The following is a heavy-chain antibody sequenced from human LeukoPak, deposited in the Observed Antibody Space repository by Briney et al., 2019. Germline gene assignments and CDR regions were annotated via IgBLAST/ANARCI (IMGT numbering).Heavy chain of an antibody. CDR2: ISSRSSST. D-gene: IGHD2-2*01. CDR3: ARGLGSRNMRPLDY. V-gene: IGHV3-11*06. CDR1: GFTFSDYY. Sequence: PGGCLRLSCATSGFTFSDYYMSSIRQAPGKGLGWVSSISSRSSSTNYAASVKSRYPITRDNAKNSLYLQMNSLRAEDTAVYYCARGLGSRNMRPLDYWGQGTLVTVSS. J-gene: IGHJ4*02.